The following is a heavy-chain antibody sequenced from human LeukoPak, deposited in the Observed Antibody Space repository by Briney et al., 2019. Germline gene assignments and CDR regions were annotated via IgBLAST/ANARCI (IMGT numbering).Heavy chain of an antibody. CDR2: IKTDGSET. D-gene: IGHD3-9*01. Sequence: PGGSLRLSCAASGFSFSNYWMGWVRQAPGKGLACVANIKTDGSETYYADSVKGRFTISRDNSKNTLYLQMNSLRAEDTAVYYCAKGLGLLSYYGMDVWGQGTTVTVSS. CDR1: GFSFSNYW. CDR3: AKGLGLLSYYGMDV. V-gene: IGHV3-7*03. J-gene: IGHJ6*02.